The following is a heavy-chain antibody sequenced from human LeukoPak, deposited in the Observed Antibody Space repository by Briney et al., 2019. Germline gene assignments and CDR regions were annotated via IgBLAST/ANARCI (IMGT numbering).Heavy chain of an antibody. D-gene: IGHD3-3*01. J-gene: IGHJ4*02. CDR1: GSRFTSYW. V-gene: IGHV5-51*01. Sequence: GATLQTSFTGSGSRFTSYWIGWVRPLPGKGLEWTGIIYPGESDTRYSPSFQGQVTISADKSISNAYLQWSSLEASDPAVYYFATNALSNYAFRRGYKLGFYYWGQPTLVPVTS. CDR2: IYPGESDT. CDR3: ATNALSNYAFRRGYKLGFYY.